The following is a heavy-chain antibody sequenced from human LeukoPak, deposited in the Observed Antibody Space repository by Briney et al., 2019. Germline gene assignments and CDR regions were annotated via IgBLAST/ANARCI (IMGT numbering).Heavy chain of an antibody. CDR1: GYTFTSNY. J-gene: IGHJ4*02. Sequence: ASVKVSCKAFGYTFTSNYMHWVRQAPGQGPEWMGVISPSGGSTTYAQKFQGRVTLTRDMSTSTDYLELSSLRSEDTAVYYCASLLVPGNFDYWGQGTLVTVSP. CDR3: ASLLVPGNFDY. CDR2: ISPSGGST. D-gene: IGHD2-8*02. V-gene: IGHV1-46*01.